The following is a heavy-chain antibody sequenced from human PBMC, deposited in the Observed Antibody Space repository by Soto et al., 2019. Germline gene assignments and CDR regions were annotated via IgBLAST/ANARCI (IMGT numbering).Heavy chain of an antibody. Sequence: SGPTLVNPTQTLTLTCTFSGFSLSTSGVGVGWIRQPPGKALEWLALIYWNDDKRYSPSLKSRLTITKDTSKNQVVLTMTNMDPVDTATYYCASNPLLRYSSGWYYFDDWGQGTLVTVSS. D-gene: IGHD6-19*01. V-gene: IGHV2-5*01. CDR1: GFSLSTSGVG. CDR2: IYWNDDK. CDR3: ASNPLLRYSSGWYYFDD. J-gene: IGHJ4*02.